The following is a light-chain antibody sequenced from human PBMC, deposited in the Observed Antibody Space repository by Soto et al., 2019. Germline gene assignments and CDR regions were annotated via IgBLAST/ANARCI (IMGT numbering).Light chain of an antibody. CDR1: QDINKN. CDR3: QQYNDYSWT. J-gene: IGKJ1*01. V-gene: IGKV1-5*03. CDR2: KAS. Sequence: DIQMTQSPSSLSASVGDRVTITCXASQDINKNLIWYQQKPGKAPRLLIYKASTLEIGVPSRFSGSGSGTEFTLTISSLQPDDVATYYCQQYNDYSWTFGQGTKVDIK.